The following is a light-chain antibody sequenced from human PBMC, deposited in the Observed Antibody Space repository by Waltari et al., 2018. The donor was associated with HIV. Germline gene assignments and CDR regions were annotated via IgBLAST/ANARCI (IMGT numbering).Light chain of an antibody. J-gene: IGLJ3*02. CDR2: TNN. V-gene: IGLV1-44*01. Sequence: QSVLTQPPSASGTPGQRVTISCSGRSSNTGFNIVHWYQQPPGAAPKLLIYTNNQRPSGVPDRFSGSKSGPSASLAISGLQSEDEADYYCAAWDDSLNGLVFGGGTKLTVL. CDR1: SSNTGFNI. CDR3: AAWDDSLNGLV.